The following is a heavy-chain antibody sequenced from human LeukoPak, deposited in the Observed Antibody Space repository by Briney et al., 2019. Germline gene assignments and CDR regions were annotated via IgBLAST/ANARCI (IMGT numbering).Heavy chain of an antibody. CDR1: GYTFTGYY. J-gene: IGHJ6*03. CDR2: INPNSGGT. Sequence: ASVKVSCKASGYTFTGYYMHWVRQAPGQGLEWVGWINPNSGGTNYAQKFQGRVTMTRDTSISTAYMELSRLRSDDTAVYYCARDGYSSYYYYYYMDVWGKGTTVTVSS. D-gene: IGHD6-13*01. V-gene: IGHV1-2*02. CDR3: ARDGYSSYYYYYYMDV.